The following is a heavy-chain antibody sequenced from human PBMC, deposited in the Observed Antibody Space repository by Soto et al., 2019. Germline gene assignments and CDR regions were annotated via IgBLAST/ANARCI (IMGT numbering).Heavy chain of an antibody. V-gene: IGHV1-69*06. CDR1: GGTFSSYS. Sequence: SVKVSCEASGGTFSSYSISWVRQAAGQGLEWMGGIIPIFGTANYAQKFQGRVTITADKSTSTAYMELSSLRSEDTAVYYCARGLRYNWNDLLYYYYGMDVWGKGTTVTV. CDR3: ARGLRYNWNDLLYYYYGMDV. J-gene: IGHJ6*04. D-gene: IGHD1-20*01. CDR2: IIPIFGTA.